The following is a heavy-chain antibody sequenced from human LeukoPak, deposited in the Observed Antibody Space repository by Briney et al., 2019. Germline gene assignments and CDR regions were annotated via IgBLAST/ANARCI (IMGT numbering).Heavy chain of an antibody. Sequence: SETLSLTCTVSGGSISSSSYYWGWIRQPPGKGLEWIGSIYYSGSTYYNPSLKSRVTISVDTSKNQFSLKLSSVTAADTAVYYCARLEVGYWGQGTLVTVSS. CDR2: IYYSGST. CDR1: GGSISSSSYY. J-gene: IGHJ4*02. CDR3: ARLEVGY. V-gene: IGHV4-39*01.